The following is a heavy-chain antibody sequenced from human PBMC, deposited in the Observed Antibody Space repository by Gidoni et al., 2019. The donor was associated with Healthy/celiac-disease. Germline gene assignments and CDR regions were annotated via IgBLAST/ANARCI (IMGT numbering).Heavy chain of an antibody. V-gene: IGHV4-39*01. CDR3: ARLLPCITMVPCAFDI. J-gene: IGHJ3*02. Sequence: QLQLPESGPGLVKPSETLSLTCTVSGGSISSSSYYWGWIRQPPGKGLEWIGSIYYSGSTYYNPSLKSRVTISVDTSKNQFSLKLSSVTAADTAVYYCARLLPCITMVPCAFDIWGQGTMVTVSS. D-gene: IGHD3-10*01. CDR2: IYYSGST. CDR1: GGSISSSSYY.